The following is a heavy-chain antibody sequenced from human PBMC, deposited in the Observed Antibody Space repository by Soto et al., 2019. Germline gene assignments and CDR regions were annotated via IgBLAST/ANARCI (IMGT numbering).Heavy chain of an antibody. CDR3: ARRGVGAAGTNFDY. J-gene: IGHJ4*02. V-gene: IGHV4-39*01. CDR1: GGSISSSSYY. CDR2: IYYSGST. D-gene: IGHD6-13*01. Sequence: SETLSLTCTVSGGSISSSSYYWGWIRQPPGKGLEWIGSIYYSGSTYYNPSLKNRVTISVDTSKNQFSLKLSSVTAADTAVYYCARRGVGAAGTNFDYWGRGTLVTVSS.